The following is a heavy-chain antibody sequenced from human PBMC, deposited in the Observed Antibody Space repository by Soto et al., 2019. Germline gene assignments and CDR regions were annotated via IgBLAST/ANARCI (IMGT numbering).Heavy chain of an antibody. J-gene: IGHJ6*02. Sequence: ASVPVSCKASCYTFPSYGVIWVRQATGQGLEWMGWISAYNGNTNYAQKLQGRVTMTTDTSTSTAYMELRSLRSDDTAVYYCAREMGYCSSTSCYDFRGMAVWGQRTTVTVSS. CDR1: CYTFPSYG. D-gene: IGHD2-2*01. CDR3: AREMGYCSSTSCYDFRGMAV. CDR2: ISAYNGNT. V-gene: IGHV1-18*01.